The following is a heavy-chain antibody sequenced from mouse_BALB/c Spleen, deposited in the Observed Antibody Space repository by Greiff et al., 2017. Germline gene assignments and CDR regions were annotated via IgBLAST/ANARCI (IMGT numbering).Heavy chain of an antibody. CDR1: GFTFSSYG. J-gene: IGHJ3*01. CDR2: ISSGGSYT. Sequence: EVKLVESGGDLVKPGGSLKLSCAASGFTFSSYGMSWVRQTPDKRLEWVATISSGGSYTYYPDSVKGRFTISRDNAKNTLYLQMSSLKSEDTAMYYCARTTGTGWFAYWGQGTLVTVSA. V-gene: IGHV5-6*01. D-gene: IGHD4-1*01. CDR3: ARTTGTGWFAY.